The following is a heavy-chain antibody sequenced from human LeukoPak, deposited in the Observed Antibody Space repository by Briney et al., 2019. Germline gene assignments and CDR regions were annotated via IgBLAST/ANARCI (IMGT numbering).Heavy chain of an antibody. CDR2: IIPIFGTA. D-gene: IGHD6-13*01. CDR1: GGTFSSYA. V-gene: IGHV1-69*13. Sequence: SVKVSCKXSGGTFSSYAISWVRQAPGQGLEWMGGIIPIFGTANYAQKFQGRVTITADESTSTAYMELSSLRSEDTAVYYCASPAAGTLTPVFDYWGQGTLVTVSS. J-gene: IGHJ4*02. CDR3: ASPAAGTLTPVFDY.